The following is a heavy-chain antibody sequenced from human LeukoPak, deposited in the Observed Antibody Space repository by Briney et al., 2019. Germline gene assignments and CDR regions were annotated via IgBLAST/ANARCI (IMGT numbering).Heavy chain of an antibody. V-gene: IGHV4-4*07. J-gene: IGHJ5*02. CDR1: GGSISSYY. D-gene: IGHD2-15*01. Sequence: SETLSLTCTVPGGSISSYYWSWIRQPAGKGLEWIGRIYTSGSTNYNPSLKSRVTMSVDTSKNQFSLKLSSVTAADTAVYYCARSTWLGYCSGGSCSPPPRFDPWGQGTLVTVSS. CDR3: ARSTWLGYCSGGSCSPPPRFDP. CDR2: IYTSGST.